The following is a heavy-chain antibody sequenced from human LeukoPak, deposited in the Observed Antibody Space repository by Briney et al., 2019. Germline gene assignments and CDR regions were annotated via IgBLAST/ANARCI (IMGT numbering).Heavy chain of an antibody. CDR2: VDPEDGQT. Sequence: ASVKVSCKVSGNTLTELAVHWVRQAPGKGLEWMGGVDPEDGQTIYAQKFQGRVTMTEDTSTDTAYMELSSLTSEDSAVYYCSTPGPGDVLTARDALDVWGLGTLVTVSS. J-gene: IGHJ3*01. CDR3: STPGPGDVLTARDALDV. CDR1: GNTLTELA. D-gene: IGHD2-21*02. V-gene: IGHV1-24*01.